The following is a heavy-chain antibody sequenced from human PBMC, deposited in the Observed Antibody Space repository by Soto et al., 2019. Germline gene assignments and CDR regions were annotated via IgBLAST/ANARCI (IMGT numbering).Heavy chain of an antibody. CDR3: ASRLVGATSGLDY. D-gene: IGHD1-26*01. CDR2: IYYSGST. V-gene: IGHV4-39*01. J-gene: IGHJ4*02. Sequence: SETLSLTCTVSGGSISSSSYYWGWIRQPPGKGLEWIGSIYYSGSTYYNPSLKSRVTISVDTSKNQFSLKLSSVTAADTAVYYCASRLVGATSGLDYWGRGTQVTVSS. CDR1: GGSISSSSYY.